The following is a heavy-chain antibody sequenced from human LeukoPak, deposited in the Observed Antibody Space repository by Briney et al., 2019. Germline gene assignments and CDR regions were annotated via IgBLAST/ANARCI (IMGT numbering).Heavy chain of an antibody. J-gene: IGHJ4*02. CDR2: IIPIFGTA. Sequence: SVKVSCKASGGTFSSYAISWVRQAPGQGLEWMGGIIPIFGTANYAQKFQGRVTITADESTSTAYMDLTSLRSDDTAVYYCARARLGRYCSGGSCYSLGYWGQGTLVTVSS. D-gene: IGHD2-15*01. CDR1: GGTFSSYA. CDR3: ARARLGRYCSGGSCYSLGY. V-gene: IGHV1-69*13.